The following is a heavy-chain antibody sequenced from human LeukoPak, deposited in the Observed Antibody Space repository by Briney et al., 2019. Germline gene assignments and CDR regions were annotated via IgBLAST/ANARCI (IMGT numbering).Heavy chain of an antibody. D-gene: IGHD5-12*01. CDR3: ARRRGLDSGYDSDY. V-gene: IGHV3-33*01. CDR2: IGYDGSDK. J-gene: IGHJ4*02. Sequence: GSLRLSCAASGFTFSRYGMHWVRQAPGKGLEWVAVIGYDGSDKYSSDSVKGRFTISRANAKSTVYLQLNSLRAEETAVFYCARRRGLDSGYDSDYWGQGTLVSVSS. CDR1: GFTFSRYG.